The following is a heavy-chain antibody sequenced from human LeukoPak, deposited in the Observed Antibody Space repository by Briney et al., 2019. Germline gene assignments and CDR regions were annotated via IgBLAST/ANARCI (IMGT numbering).Heavy chain of an antibody. CDR3: ARRGLLGFLEWLSPLDY. V-gene: IGHV1-69*01. CDR2: IIPIFGTA. J-gene: IGHJ4*02. Sequence: GSSVKVSCKASGGTFSGYAISWVRQAPGQGLEWMGGIIPIFGTANYAQKFQGRVTITADESTSTAYMELSSLRSEDTAVYYCARRGLLGFLEWLSPLDYWGQGTLVTVSS. CDR1: GGTFSGYA. D-gene: IGHD3-3*01.